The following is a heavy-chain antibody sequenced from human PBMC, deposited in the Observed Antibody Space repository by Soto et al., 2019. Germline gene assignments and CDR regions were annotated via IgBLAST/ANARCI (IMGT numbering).Heavy chain of an antibody. CDR3: ARDAYISGYYQFDD. CDR1: GITFSNCW. V-gene: IGHV3-7*01. CDR2: IKPDGSAK. D-gene: IGHD6-19*01. J-gene: IGHJ4*02. Sequence: GGSLRLSCTASGITFSNCWMSWVRRAPGKGLEWVANIKPDGSAKSYVDSVKGRFTISRDNAENSLYLQMNSLRVEDTAVYYCARDAYISGYYQFDDWGQGT.